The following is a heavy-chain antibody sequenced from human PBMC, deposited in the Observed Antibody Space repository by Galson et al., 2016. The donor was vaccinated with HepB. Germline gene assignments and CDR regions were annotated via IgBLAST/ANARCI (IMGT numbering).Heavy chain of an antibody. Sequence: SLRLSCATSGFTFGHYALSWFRQAPGKGLEWIGFIKSTTYGGASEYADAAKGRFSISKDDSKSTAYLQMNSLQIEDTAVYYCARGGYCSRGPCYPRIEYFDHWGQGILVTVSS. J-gene: IGHJ4*02. V-gene: IGHV3-49*03. CDR2: IKSTTYGGAS. CDR3: ARGGYCSRGPCYPRIEYFDH. D-gene: IGHD2-15*01. CDR1: GFTFGHYA.